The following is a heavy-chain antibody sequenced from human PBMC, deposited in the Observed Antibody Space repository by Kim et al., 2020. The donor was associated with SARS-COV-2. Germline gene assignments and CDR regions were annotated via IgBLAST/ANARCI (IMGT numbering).Heavy chain of an antibody. CDR2: ISDDGSNK. CDR1: GFTFSSYA. CDR3: ARDSLSILRYFDHNWFDP. J-gene: IGHJ5*02. D-gene: IGHD3-9*01. Sequence: GGSLRLSCAASGFTFSSYAMHWVRQAPGKGLEWVAVISDDGSNKYYADSVKGRFTISRDNSKNPLYLQMNSLRAEDTAVYYCARDSLSILRYFDHNWFDPWGQGTLVTVSS. V-gene: IGHV3-30*04.